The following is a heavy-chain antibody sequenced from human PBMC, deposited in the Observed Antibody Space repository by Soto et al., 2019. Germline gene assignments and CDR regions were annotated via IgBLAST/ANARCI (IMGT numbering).Heavy chain of an antibody. J-gene: IGHJ3*02. CDR1: GFTFSSYS. D-gene: IGHD3-9*01. V-gene: IGHV3-48*01. CDR3: ARPLLRYFDWYIDAFDI. Sequence: PGGSLRLSCAASGFTFSSYSMNWVRQAPGKGLEWVSYISSSSSTIYYADSVKGRFTISRDNAKNSLYLQMNSLRAEDTAVYYCARPLLRYFDWYIDAFDIWGQGTMVTVSS. CDR2: ISSSSSTI.